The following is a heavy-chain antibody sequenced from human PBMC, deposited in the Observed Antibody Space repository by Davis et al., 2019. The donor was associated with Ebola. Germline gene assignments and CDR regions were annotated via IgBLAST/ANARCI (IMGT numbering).Heavy chain of an antibody. D-gene: IGHD3-10*02. Sequence: ASVKVSCKASGYTFTGYYMHWVRQAPGQGLEWMGIINPSGGSTSYAQKFQGRVTMTRDTATSTVYMELSSLRSEDTAVYYCATPLVGTVSGGDYWGQGTLVTVSS. CDR1: GYTFTGYY. CDR3: ATPLVGTVSGGDY. CDR2: INPSGGST. J-gene: IGHJ4*02. V-gene: IGHV1-46*01.